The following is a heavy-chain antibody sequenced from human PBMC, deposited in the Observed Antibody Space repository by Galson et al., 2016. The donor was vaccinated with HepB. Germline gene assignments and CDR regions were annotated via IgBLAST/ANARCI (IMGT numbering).Heavy chain of an antibody. D-gene: IGHD3-22*01. J-gene: IGHJ4*02. V-gene: IGHV4-4*07. Sequence: SETLSLTCDVSGGSISDSNWNWIRQPAGKGLEWIGRIYPSGNTNYNPSLKSRVTLLLDTSKTQFSLTMTSVTAADTAAYYCAREPDQYESSGFYGRGRFLDYWGQGTLVTVSS. CDR1: GGSISDSN. CDR2: IYPSGNT. CDR3: AREPDQYESSGFYGRGRFLDY.